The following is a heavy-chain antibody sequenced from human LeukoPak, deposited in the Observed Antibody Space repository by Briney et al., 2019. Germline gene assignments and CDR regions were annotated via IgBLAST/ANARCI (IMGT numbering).Heavy chain of an antibody. CDR1: GFTFSSYT. Sequence: PGGSLRLSCAASGFTFSSYTMSWVRQAPGKGLDWVSAISGSGGSTYYADSVKGRFTISRDNSKNTLYLQMNSLRAEDTAVYYCAKDILRYYYDSSGYSDYWGQGTLVTVSS. CDR2: ISGSGGST. D-gene: IGHD3-22*01. J-gene: IGHJ4*02. CDR3: AKDILRYYYDSSGYSDY. V-gene: IGHV3-23*01.